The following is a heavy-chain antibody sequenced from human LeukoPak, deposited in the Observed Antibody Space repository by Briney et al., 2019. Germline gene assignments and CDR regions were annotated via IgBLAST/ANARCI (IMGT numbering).Heavy chain of an antibody. CDR2: ISCSGGST. V-gene: IGHV3-23*01. D-gene: IGHD3-10*01. CDR3: AKDRELLWFGKAHDAFDI. J-gene: IGHJ3*02. Sequence: RSGGSLRLSCAASGFTFSSYAMSWVRQAPGKGLEWVSAISCSGGSTYYADSVKGRFTISRDNSKNTLYLQMNSLRAEDTAVYYCAKDRELLWFGKAHDAFDIWGQGTMVTVSS. CDR1: GFTFSSYA.